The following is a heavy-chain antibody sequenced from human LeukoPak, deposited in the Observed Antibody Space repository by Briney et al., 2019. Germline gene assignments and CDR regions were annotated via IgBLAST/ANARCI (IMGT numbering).Heavy chain of an antibody. CDR2: ISWNSGSI. CDR1: GFTFGDYA. J-gene: IGHJ2*01. CDR3: AKGGYSYGQKFYWFFDL. V-gene: IGHV3-9*01. D-gene: IGHD5-18*01. Sequence: GRSLRVSCAASGFTFGDYAMQWVRQAPGKGLEWVSGISWNSGSIGYADSVRGRFTISRDNAKNSLYLQMNSLRAEDTALYYCAKGGYSYGQKFYWFFDLWGRGTLVTVSS.